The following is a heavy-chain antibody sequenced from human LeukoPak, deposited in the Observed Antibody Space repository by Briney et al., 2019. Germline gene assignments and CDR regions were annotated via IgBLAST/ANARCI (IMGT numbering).Heavy chain of an antibody. CDR3: ARDHSGYDSPFDY. Sequence: GGSLRLSCAASGFTFSSYWMSWVRQAQGKGLEWVANIKQDGSEKYYVDSVKGRFTISRDNAKNSLYLQMNSLRAEDTAVYYCARDHSGYDSPFDYWGQGTLVTVSS. J-gene: IGHJ4*02. CDR2: IKQDGSEK. D-gene: IGHD5-12*01. CDR1: GFTFSSYW. V-gene: IGHV3-7*01.